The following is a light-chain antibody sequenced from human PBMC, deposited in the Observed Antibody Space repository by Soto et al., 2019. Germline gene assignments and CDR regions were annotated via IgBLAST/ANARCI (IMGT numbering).Light chain of an antibody. Sequence: EIVMTQSPATLSVSPGARATLSCRASQTVSSKLAWYQLKPGQAPRLLIYGASTRATDIPARFSGSGSGTDFDLTIGSLQSEDFAVYYCQQYNNWPPAFGQGTTVE. CDR3: QQYNNWPPA. CDR2: GAS. J-gene: IGKJ1*01. V-gene: IGKV3-15*01. CDR1: QTVSSK.